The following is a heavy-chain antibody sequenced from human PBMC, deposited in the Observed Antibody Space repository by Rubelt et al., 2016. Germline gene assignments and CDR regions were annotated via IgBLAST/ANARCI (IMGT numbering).Heavy chain of an antibody. CDR3: ARDGDRSEKTLSTFDY. D-gene: IGHD7-27*01. V-gene: IGHV4-39*07. CDR2: IYYSGST. J-gene: IGHJ4*02. CDR1: GGSISSSSYY. Sequence: QLQLQESGPGLVKPSETLSLTCTVSGGSISSSSYYWGWIRQPPGKGLEWIGSIYYSGSTYYNPSLKCRVIISVDTSKNQFSLKLSSVTAADTAGYYCARDGDRSEKTLSTFDYWGQGTLVTVSS.